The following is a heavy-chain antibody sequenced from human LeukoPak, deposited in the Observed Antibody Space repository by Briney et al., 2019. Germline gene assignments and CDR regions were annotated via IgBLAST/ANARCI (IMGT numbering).Heavy chain of an antibody. J-gene: IGHJ4*02. D-gene: IGHD3-9*01. CDR2: ISSSGTNI. Sequence: GGSLRLSCAASGFTFSSYWMSWVRQAPGKGLEWVSYISSSGTNIYYADSVKGRFTISRDNAKNSLYLQMNSLRAEDTAIYYCARGYDILTNSFDYWGQGTLVTVSS. CDR3: ARGYDILTNSFDY. CDR1: GFTFSSYW. V-gene: IGHV3-48*04.